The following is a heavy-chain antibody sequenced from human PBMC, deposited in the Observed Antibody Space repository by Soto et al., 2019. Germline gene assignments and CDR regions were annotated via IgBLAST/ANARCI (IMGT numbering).Heavy chain of an antibody. D-gene: IGHD4-17*01. Sequence: QITLKESGPSPVKPTQTLTVTCTFSGFSLSNSGVGVAWIRQPPGKALEWLALIYGDNDKRYSPSLKTRLTNTKDTSKNPVVLTMTNMDPVDTATYYCAHCTLHAYGDYDPGTSHVFDSWGQGTLVTVSS. CDR2: IYGDNDK. CDR3: AHCTLHAYGDYDPGTSHVFDS. V-gene: IGHV2-5*02. J-gene: IGHJ4*02. CDR1: GFSLSNSGVG.